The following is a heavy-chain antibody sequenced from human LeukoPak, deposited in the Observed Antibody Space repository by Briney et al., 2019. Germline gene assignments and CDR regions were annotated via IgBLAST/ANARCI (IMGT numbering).Heavy chain of an antibody. Sequence: SETRSLTCTVAGGSISSYYSSWIRQPPGNGLEWIGYIYYSVSTNYNPSLKSRVTISVDTSKNQSSLKLSSVTAADTAVYYCARVSAGYYGSGSYPRNYYYYYGMDVWGEASTVTVSS. J-gene: IGHJ6*04. D-gene: IGHD3-10*01. CDR2: IYYSVST. CDR1: GGSISSYY. CDR3: ARVSAGYYGSGSYPRNYYYYYGMDV. V-gene: IGHV4-59*01.